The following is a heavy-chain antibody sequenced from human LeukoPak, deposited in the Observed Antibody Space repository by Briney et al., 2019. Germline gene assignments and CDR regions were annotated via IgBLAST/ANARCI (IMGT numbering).Heavy chain of an antibody. Sequence: GGSLRLSCAASGFTFSSYSMNWVRQAPGKGLEWVSSISSSSSYIYYADSVKGRFTISRDNAKNSLYLQMNSLRAEDTAVYYCASYLLYGDYFDYWGQGTLVTVSS. V-gene: IGHV3-21*01. CDR1: GFTFSSYS. D-gene: IGHD4-17*01. CDR3: ASYLLYGDYFDY. J-gene: IGHJ4*02. CDR2: ISSSSSYI.